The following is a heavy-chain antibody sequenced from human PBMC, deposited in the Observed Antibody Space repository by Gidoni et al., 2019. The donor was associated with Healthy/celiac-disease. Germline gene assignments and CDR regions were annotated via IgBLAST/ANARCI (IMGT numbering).Heavy chain of an antibody. D-gene: IGHD2-15*01. CDR3: ARQVVAATLDYFDY. V-gene: IGHV4-39*01. Sequence: HLHLQESVPGLVKPSETLSLTCPFSVGSISSSSYYWGWIRHPPGKGLEWIGSIYYSGSTYYNPTLKSRVTISVDTSKNQFSRKLSSVTAADTAVYYCARQVVAATLDYFDYWGQGTLVTVSS. CDR2: IYYSGST. J-gene: IGHJ4*02. CDR1: VGSISSSSYY.